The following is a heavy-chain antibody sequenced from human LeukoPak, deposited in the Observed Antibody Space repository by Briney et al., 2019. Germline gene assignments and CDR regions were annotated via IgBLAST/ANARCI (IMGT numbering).Heavy chain of an antibody. Sequence: GGSLRLSCAASGFTFSDYYMTWIRQAPGKGLDWVSYISSSGSTIYHADSVKGRFTISRDNANNSLYLQTNSLRAEDTAVYYCAGGASHYYGMDVWGHGTTVTVSS. J-gene: IGHJ6*02. CDR2: ISSSGSTI. CDR1: GFTFSDYY. CDR3: AGGASHYYGMDV. V-gene: IGHV3-11*01.